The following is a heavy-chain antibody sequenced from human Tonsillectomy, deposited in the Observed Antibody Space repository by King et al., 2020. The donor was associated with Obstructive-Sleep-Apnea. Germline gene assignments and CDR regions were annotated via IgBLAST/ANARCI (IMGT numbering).Heavy chain of an antibody. D-gene: IGHD3-10*01. V-gene: IGHV4-38-2*02. CDR1: GYSISSGYY. Sequence: VQLQESGPGLVKPSETLSLTCTVSGYSISSGYYWGWIRQPPGKGLEWIGSIYHSGSTYYNPSLKSRVTISVDTSKNQFSLKLSSVTAADTAVYYCARAPMVRGVIRWFDPWGQGTLVTVSS. CDR3: ARAPMVRGVIRWFDP. J-gene: IGHJ5*02. CDR2: IYHSGST.